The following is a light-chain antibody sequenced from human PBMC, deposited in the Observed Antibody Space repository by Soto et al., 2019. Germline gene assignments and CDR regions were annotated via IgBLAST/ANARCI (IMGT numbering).Light chain of an antibody. CDR1: QSVDNY. CDR2: DVS. J-gene: IGKJ3*01. V-gene: IGKV3-11*01. CDR3: HQRSNRPRFT. Sequence: EIVLTQSPATLSLSPGERATLSCRASQSVDNYLAWYQQKPGQAPRLLIYDVSHRATGTQGRCSGSGSGTDFPIRISSLEPEDFAVYYCHQRSNRPRFTVGPGTKVDIK.